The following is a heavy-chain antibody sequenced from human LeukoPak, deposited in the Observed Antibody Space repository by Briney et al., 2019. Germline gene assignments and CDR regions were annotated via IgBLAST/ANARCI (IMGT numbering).Heavy chain of an antibody. D-gene: IGHD5-18*01. J-gene: IGHJ5*02. CDR3: ARTLQLWLRGPGVWFDP. Sequence: SETLSLTCAVYGGSFSGYYLSWIRQPPGKGLEWIGEINHSGSTNYNPSLKSRVTISVDTSKNQFSLKLSSVTAADTAVYYCARTLQLWLRGPGVWFDPWGQGTLVTVSS. CDR2: INHSGST. CDR1: GGSFSGYY. V-gene: IGHV4-34*01.